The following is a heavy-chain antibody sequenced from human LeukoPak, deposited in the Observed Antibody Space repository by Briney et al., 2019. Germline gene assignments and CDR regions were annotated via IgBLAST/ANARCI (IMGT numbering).Heavy chain of an antibody. CDR2: IYSGGST. V-gene: IGHV3-53*01. J-gene: IGHJ5*02. D-gene: IGHD5-12*01. CDR3: AAKGNGYTGTYVFAH. CDR1: GFTFSSYW. Sequence: GGSLRLSCAASGFTFSSYWMSWVRQAPGKGLEWVSVIYSGGSTYYADSVKGRFTISRDNSKNTLYLQMNSLRAEDTAVYYCAAKGNGYTGTYVFAHWGRGTLVTVSS.